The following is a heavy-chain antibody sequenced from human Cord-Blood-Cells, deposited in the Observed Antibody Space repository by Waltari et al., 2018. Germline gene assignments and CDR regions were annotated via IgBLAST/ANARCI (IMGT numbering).Heavy chain of an antibody. D-gene: IGHD1-1*01. CDR3: AREKTENDAFDI. J-gene: IGHJ3*02. V-gene: IGHV3-30-3*01. CDR1: GSAFSCHT. Sequence: QVQLVEAGGGVVQHGSSRGLSCAASGSAFSCHTMHWVRQAPGKGLEWVAVISYDGSNKYYADSVKGRFTISRDNSKNTLYLQMNSLRAEDTAVYYCAREKTENDAFDIWGQGTMVTVSS. CDR2: ISYDGSNK.